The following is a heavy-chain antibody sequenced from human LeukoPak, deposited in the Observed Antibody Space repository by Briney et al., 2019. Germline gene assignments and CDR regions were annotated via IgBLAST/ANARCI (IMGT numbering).Heavy chain of an antibody. CDR2: ISSSSSTI. J-gene: IGHJ6*02. Sequence: GGSLRLSCAASGFTFSSYSMNWVRQAPGKGLEWVSYISSSSSTIYYADSVKGRFTISRDNSKNTLYLQMNSLRAEDTAVYYCAKGRGYCSSTSCYVLARGMDVWGQGTTVTVSS. CDR3: AKGRGYCSSTSCYVLARGMDV. D-gene: IGHD2-2*01. V-gene: IGHV3-48*01. CDR1: GFTFSSYS.